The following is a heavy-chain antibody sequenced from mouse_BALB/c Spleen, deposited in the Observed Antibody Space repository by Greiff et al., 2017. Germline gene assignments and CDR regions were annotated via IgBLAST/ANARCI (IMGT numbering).Heavy chain of an antibody. CDR3: TSSGDGPHWYFDV. CDR2: INPSNGGT. CDR1: GYTFTSYY. Sequence: QVQLQQSGAELVKPGASVKLSCKASGYTFTSYYMYWVKQRPGQGLEWIGEINPSNGGTNFNEKFKSKATLTVDKSSSTAYMQLSSLTSEDSAVYYCTSSGDGPHWYFDVWGAGTTVTVSS. D-gene: IGHD2-3*01. J-gene: IGHJ1*01. V-gene: IGHV1S81*02.